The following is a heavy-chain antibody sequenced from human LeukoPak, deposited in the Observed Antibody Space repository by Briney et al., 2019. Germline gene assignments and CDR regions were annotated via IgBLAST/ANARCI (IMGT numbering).Heavy chain of an antibody. Sequence: GGSLRLSCAASGFTFSSYSMNWVRQAPGKGLEWVSSTSSSSSYIYYADSVRGRFTISRDNAKNSLYLQMNSLRAEDTAVYYCARPYSSGWYSSDYWGQGTLVTVSS. CDR2: TSSSSSYI. V-gene: IGHV3-21*01. CDR1: GFTFSSYS. D-gene: IGHD6-19*01. CDR3: ARPYSSGWYSSDY. J-gene: IGHJ4*02.